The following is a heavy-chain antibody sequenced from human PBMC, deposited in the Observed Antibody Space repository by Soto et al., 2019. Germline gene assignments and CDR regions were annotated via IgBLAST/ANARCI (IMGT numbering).Heavy chain of an antibody. CDR2: INPATGDT. Sequence: QVHLVQSGAEVQKPGASVKISCKASGYVFTTSAIHWVRQAAGQRLEWLGWINPATGDTKYSQDFRGRVTFTLDTSATTAYMALPSLTSHDKAVYSCARAAGRSKLLPYFFEPWGQGTLVTVSS. CDR3: ARAAGRSKLLPYFFEP. D-gene: IGHD6-13*01. CDR1: GYVFTTSA. V-gene: IGHV1-3*01. J-gene: IGHJ5*02.